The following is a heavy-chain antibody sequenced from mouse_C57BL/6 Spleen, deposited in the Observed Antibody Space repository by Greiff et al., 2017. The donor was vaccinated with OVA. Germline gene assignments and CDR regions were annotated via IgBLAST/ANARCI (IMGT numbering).Heavy chain of an antibody. CDR1: GYTFTSYG. Sequence: VQLQESGAELARPGASVKLSCKASGYTFTSYGISWVKQRTGQGLEWIGEIYPRSGNTYYNEKFKGKATLTADKSSSTAYMELRSLTSEDSAVYFCARDGYYRYYYAMDYWGQGTSVTVSS. J-gene: IGHJ4*01. CDR3: ARDGYYRYYYAMDY. CDR2: IYPRSGNT. D-gene: IGHD2-3*01. V-gene: IGHV1-81*01.